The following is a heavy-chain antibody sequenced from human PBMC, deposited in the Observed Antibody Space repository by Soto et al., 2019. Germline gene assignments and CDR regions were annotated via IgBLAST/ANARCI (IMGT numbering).Heavy chain of an antibody. CDR2: IFHSGST. V-gene: IGHV4-30-2*01. J-gene: IGHJ4*02. CDR3: ARHRYSYGVYYFDY. Sequence: SETLSLTCAVSGGSISSGGYSWSWIRQPPGKGLEWIGYIFHSGSTYYNPSLKSRVTISVDTSKYHFSLKLSSVTAADTAVYYCARHRYSYGVYYFDYWGQGTLVTVSS. D-gene: IGHD5-18*01. CDR1: GGSISSGGYS.